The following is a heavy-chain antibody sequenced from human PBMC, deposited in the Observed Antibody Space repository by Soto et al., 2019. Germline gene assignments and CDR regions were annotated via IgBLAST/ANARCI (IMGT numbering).Heavy chain of an antibody. CDR3: TRADSDVVILPDVRPLFDL. D-gene: IGHD2-21*02. CDR2: INPNGGYT. CDR1: GYDFFKYN. V-gene: IGHV1-46*01. Sequence: QVQLVQSGAEVKKPGASVKVSCKTSGYDFFKYNMHWVRQAPGLGLEWMGVINPNGGYTRHAQKFQGRVIMTRDTSSKIVYMELSGLTSADTAMYYCTRADSDVVILPDVRPLFDLWGQGALVTVSS. J-gene: IGHJ4*02.